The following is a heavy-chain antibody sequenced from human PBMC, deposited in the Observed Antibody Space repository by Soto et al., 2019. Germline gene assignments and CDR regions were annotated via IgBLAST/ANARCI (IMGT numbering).Heavy chain of an antibody. CDR1: GFTFSSYW. V-gene: IGHV3-74*01. J-gene: IGHJ6*03. Sequence: EVQLVESGGGLVQPGGSLRLSCAASGFTFSSYWMYWVRQAPGKGLVWVSRINSDGSSTSYADSVKGRFTISRDNAKNTLYLQMNSLRAEDTAVYYCARGLGYCSGGSCYQPHYYYYYMDVWGKGTTVTVSS. CDR3: ARGLGYCSGGSCYQPHYYYYYMDV. CDR2: INSDGSST. D-gene: IGHD2-15*01.